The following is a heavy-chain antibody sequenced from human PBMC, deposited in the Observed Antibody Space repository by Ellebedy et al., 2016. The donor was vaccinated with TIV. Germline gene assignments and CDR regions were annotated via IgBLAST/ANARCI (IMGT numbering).Heavy chain of an antibody. D-gene: IGHD3-22*01. CDR2: IYSGGTT. CDR3: ARDRLHIHYDSSGYLDY. J-gene: IGHJ4*02. V-gene: IGHV3-53*05. Sequence: GESLKISCAASGFTVSSNYMSWVRQAPGKGLEWVSVIYSGGTTHYADSVKGRFTISRDNAKNSLYLQMNSLRAEDTAVYYCARDRLHIHYDSSGYLDYWGQGTLVTVSS. CDR1: GFTVSSNY.